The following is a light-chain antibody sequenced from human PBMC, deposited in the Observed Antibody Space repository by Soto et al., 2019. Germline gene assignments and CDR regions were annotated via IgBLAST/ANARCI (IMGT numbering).Light chain of an antibody. Sequence: ETVMTQSPATLSVSPGERVTLSCRASQSVSNNLAWYQQKPGQAPGLLIYGASTRATGIPVRFSGSGSGTEFTLTISSLQSEDFAVYYCQQYNNWPPYTFGQGTKLEIK. CDR3: QQYNNWPPYT. V-gene: IGKV3-15*01. CDR2: GAS. J-gene: IGKJ2*01. CDR1: QSVSNN.